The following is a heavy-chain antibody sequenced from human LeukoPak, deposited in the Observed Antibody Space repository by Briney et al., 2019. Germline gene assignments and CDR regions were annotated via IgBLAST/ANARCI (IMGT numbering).Heavy chain of an antibody. CDR1: GGSISGYY. V-gene: IGHV4-59*08. CDR3: ARSGYCSSTSCYFRGWFDP. D-gene: IGHD2-2*01. J-gene: IGHJ5*02. CDR2: IYYSGST. Sequence: SETLSLTCTVSGGSISGYYWSWIRQPPGKGLEWIGYIYYSGSTNYNPSLKRRVTISVDTSKNHFSLKLNSVTAADTAVYYCARSGYCSSTSCYFRGWFDPWGQGTLVTVSS.